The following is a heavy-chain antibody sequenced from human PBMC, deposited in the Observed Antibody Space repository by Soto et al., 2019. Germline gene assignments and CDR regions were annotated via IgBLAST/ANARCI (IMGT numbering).Heavy chain of an antibody. CDR3: ARDSDYDFWSGYYTPPDY. J-gene: IGHJ4*02. CDR1: GFTFSSYA. V-gene: IGHV3-30-3*01. Sequence: ESGGGVVQPGRSLRLSCAASGFTFSSYAMHWVRQAPGKGLEWVAVISYDGSNKYYADSVKGRFTISRDNSKNTLYLQMNSLRAEDTAVYYCARDSDYDFWSGYYTPPDYWGQGTLVTVSS. CDR2: ISYDGSNK. D-gene: IGHD3-3*01.